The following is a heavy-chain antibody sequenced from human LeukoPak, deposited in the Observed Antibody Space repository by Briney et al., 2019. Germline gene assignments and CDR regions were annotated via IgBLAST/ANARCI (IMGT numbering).Heavy chain of an antibody. CDR2: ISSSSSYI. D-gene: IGHD5-12*01. CDR3: ARSRIVATMGGVTMVETNAPRLFDY. Sequence: GGSLRLSCAASGFTFSSYSMNWVRQAPGKGLEWVSCISSSSSYIYYADSVKGRFTISRDNAKNSLYLQMNSLRAEDTAVYYCARSRIVATMGGVTMVETNAPRLFDYWGQGTLVTVSS. J-gene: IGHJ4*02. V-gene: IGHV3-21*01. CDR1: GFTFSSYS.